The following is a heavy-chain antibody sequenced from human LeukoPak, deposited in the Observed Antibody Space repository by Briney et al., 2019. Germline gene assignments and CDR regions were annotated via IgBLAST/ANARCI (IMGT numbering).Heavy chain of an antibody. J-gene: IGHJ4*02. CDR2: IYYSGST. CDR3: ARTGDGYAIDY. Sequence: SQTLSLTCTVSGGSISSGSYYWSWIRQPAGKGLEWIGYIYYSGSTNYNPSLKSRVTISVDTSKNQFSLKLSSVTAADTAVYYCARTGDGYAIDYWGQGTLVTVSS. V-gene: IGHV4-61*10. D-gene: IGHD5-24*01. CDR1: GGSISSGSYY.